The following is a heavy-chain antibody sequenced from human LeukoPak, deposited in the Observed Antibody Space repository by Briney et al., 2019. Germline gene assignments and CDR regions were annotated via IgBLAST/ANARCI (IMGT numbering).Heavy chain of an antibody. CDR3: AREYDFWSGYYHTGAFDI. D-gene: IGHD3-3*01. V-gene: IGHV4-34*01. CDR2: INHSGST. J-gene: IGHJ3*02. CDR1: GGSFSGYY. Sequence: SETLSLTCAVYGGSFSGYYWSWIRQPPGKGLEWIGEINHSGSTNYNPSLKSRVTISVDTSKNQFSLKLSSVTAADTAVYYCAREYDFWSGYYHTGAFDIWGQGTMVTVSS.